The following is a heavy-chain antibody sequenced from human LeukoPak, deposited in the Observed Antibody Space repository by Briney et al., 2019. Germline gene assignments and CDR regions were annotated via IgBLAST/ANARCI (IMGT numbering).Heavy chain of an antibody. CDR3: AQIVVVAATQLSNDY. J-gene: IGHJ4*02. D-gene: IGHD2-15*01. CDR2: INPNSGGT. Sequence: ASVKVSCKASGYTFTGYYMHWVRQAPGQGLAWMGWINPNSGGTNYAQKFQGRVTMTRDTSISTAYMELSRLRSDDTAVYYCAQIVVVAATQLSNDYWGQGTLVTVSS. CDR1: GYTFTGYY. V-gene: IGHV1-2*02.